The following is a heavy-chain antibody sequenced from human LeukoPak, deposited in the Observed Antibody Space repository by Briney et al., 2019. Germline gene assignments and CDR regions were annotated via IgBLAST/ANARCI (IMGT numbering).Heavy chain of an antibody. Sequence: GGSLRLSCAASGFTFSSYEMNWVRQAPGKGLEWVSYIDTSDSTIYYADSVKGRFTISRDNAKSSLYLQMHNLRAEDTALYYCARDGGWGYYFDYWGQGTRVTVSS. V-gene: IGHV3-48*03. J-gene: IGHJ4*02. D-gene: IGHD2-15*01. CDR2: IDTSDSTI. CDR1: GFTFSSYE. CDR3: ARDGGWGYYFDY.